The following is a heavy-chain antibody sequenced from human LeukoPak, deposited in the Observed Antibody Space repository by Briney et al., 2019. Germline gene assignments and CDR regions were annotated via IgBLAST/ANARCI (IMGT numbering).Heavy chain of an antibody. CDR2: IYYSGST. D-gene: IGHD4-17*01. J-gene: IGHJ6*02. CDR1: GGSISSHY. CDR3: ARFGSTVTGYYYGMDV. V-gene: IGHV4-59*11. Sequence: PSETLSLTCTVSGGSISSHYWSRVRQSPGKGLEWIGYIYYSGSTNYNPSLKSRVTISVDTSKNQFSLKLSSVTAADTAVYYCARFGSTVTGYYYGMDVWGQGTTVTVSS.